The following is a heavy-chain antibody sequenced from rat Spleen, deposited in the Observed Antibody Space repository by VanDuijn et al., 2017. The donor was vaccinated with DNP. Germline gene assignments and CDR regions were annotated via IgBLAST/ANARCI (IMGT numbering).Heavy chain of an antibody. D-gene: IGHD1-12*02. V-gene: IGHV5-31*01. CDR3: ARHVMVVITTDYAMDA. CDR2: ISSSGGST. Sequence: EVQLVESGGDLVQPGRSLKLSCVASGFTFNNYWMTWIRQVPGKGLEWVASISSSGGSTYYPDSVKGRFTISRDNAKSSLYLQMDSLRSEDTATYYCARHVMVVITTDYAMDAWGQGTSVTVSS. J-gene: IGHJ4*01. CDR1: GFTFNNYW.